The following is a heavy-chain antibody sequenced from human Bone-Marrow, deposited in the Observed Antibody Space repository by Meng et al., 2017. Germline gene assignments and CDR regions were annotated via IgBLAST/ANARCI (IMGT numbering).Heavy chain of an antibody. CDR1: GFTFSSYG. CDR3: ARDRRDGYKIGGLDY. CDR2: IWYDGSNK. V-gene: IGHV3-33*01. D-gene: IGHD5-24*01. J-gene: IGHJ4*02. Sequence: AQRGGSGGVAVQRGRSRMFSCAASGFTFSSYGMHWVRQAPGKGLGWVAVIWYDGSNKYYADSVKGRFTISRDNSKNTLYLQMNSLRAEDTAVYYCARDRRDGYKIGGLDYWGQGTLVTVSS.